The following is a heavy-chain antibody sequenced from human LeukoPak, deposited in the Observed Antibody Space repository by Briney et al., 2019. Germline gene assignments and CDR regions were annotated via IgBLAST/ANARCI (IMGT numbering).Heavy chain of an antibody. CDR3: AREVYDSNGYYTDY. Sequence: SETLSLTCSVSGGSISTYYWTWIRQPPGKGLEWIGNIHYNGRINYNPSLKSRVTISVDTSKNQFPLKLSSVTAADTAEYYCAREVYDSNGYYTDYWGQGTLVTVSS. CDR2: IHYNGRI. J-gene: IGHJ4*02. CDR1: GGSISTYY. V-gene: IGHV4-59*01. D-gene: IGHD3-22*01.